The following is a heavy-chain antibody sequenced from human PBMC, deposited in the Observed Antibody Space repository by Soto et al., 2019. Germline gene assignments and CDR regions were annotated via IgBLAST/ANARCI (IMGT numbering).Heavy chain of an antibody. J-gene: IGHJ4*02. CDR2: IIPIFSTA. V-gene: IGHV1-69*12. CDR3: ARESRYCSGGSCYFLPGIDY. Sequence: QVQLVQSGAEVKKPGSSVKVSCTASGGTFSSYAISWVRQAPGQGLEWMGGIIPIFSTANYAQKFQGRVTITADESTSTAYMELSSLRSEDTAVYYCARESRYCSGGSCYFLPGIDYWGQGTLVTVSS. D-gene: IGHD2-15*01. CDR1: GGTFSSYA.